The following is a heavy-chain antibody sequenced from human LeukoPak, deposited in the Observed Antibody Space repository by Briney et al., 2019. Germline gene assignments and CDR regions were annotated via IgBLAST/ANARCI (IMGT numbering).Heavy chain of an antibody. CDR3: AKDRWIQRVANMRGSDY. Sequence: GGSLRLSCAASGFTFRSYGLHWVRQAPGKGLEWVAVISYDGSNKYYADSVKGRFTISRDSSENTLYLQMNSLRAEDTAVYYCAKDRWIQRVANMRGSDYWGQGTLVTVSS. V-gene: IGHV3-30*18. D-gene: IGHD5-18*01. CDR1: GFTFRSYG. J-gene: IGHJ4*02. CDR2: ISYDGSNK.